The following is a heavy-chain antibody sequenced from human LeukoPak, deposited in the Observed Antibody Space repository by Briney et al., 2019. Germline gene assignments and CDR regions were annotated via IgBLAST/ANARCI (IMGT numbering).Heavy chain of an antibody. CDR2: INSDGSIT. J-gene: IGHJ6*02. Sequence: GGSLGLSCAASGFTFTTYWMHWVRQAPEKGLVWVSHINSDGSITSYADSVKGRFTISRDNAKNTLYLQMNSLRAEDTAVYYCARDAVDTANAVWGQGTTVTVSS. CDR1: GFTFTTYW. V-gene: IGHV3-74*01. D-gene: IGHD5-18*01. CDR3: ARDAVDTANAV.